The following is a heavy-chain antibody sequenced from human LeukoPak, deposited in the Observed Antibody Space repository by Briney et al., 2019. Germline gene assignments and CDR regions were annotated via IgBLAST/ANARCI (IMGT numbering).Heavy chain of an antibody. V-gene: IGHV1-24*01. CDR3: ASQGYGAYDY. J-gene: IGHJ4*02. CDR1: GYTFTSYG. D-gene: IGHD4-17*01. Sequence: ASVKVSCKASGYTFTSYGISWVRQAPGQGLEWMGGFDPEDGETIYAQKFQGRVTMTEDTSTDTAYMELSSLRSEDTAVYYCASQGYGAYDYWGQGTLVTVSS. CDR2: FDPEDGET.